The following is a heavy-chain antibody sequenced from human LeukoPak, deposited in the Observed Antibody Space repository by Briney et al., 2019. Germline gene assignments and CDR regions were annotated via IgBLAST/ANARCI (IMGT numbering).Heavy chain of an antibody. CDR1: GGSISSYY. V-gene: IGHV4-59*08. CDR3: ATFKATSSGMDV. Sequence: SETLSLTCTVSGGSISSYYWSWIRQPPGKGLEWIGYIYYSGSTNYYPSLKSRVTISVDTSKNQFSLKLSSVTAADTAVYYCATFKATSSGMDVWGQGTTVTVSS. J-gene: IGHJ6*02. D-gene: IGHD1-26*01. CDR2: IYYSGST.